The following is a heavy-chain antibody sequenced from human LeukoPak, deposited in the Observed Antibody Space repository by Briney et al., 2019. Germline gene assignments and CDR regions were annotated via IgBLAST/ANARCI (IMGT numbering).Heavy chain of an antibody. CDR2: IIPIFGTA. J-gene: IGHJ4*02. V-gene: IGHV1-69*05. Sequence: GASVKVSCKASGGTFSSYAISWVRQAPGQGLEWMGGIIPIFGTANYAQKFQGRVTMTTDTSTSTAYMELRSLRSDDTAVYYCARGHDYGDYVPSRLLDYWGQGTLVTVSS. CDR1: GGTFSSYA. CDR3: ARGHDYGDYVPSRLLDY. D-gene: IGHD4-17*01.